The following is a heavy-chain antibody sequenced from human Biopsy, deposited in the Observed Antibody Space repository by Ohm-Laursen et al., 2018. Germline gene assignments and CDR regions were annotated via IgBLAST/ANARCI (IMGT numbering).Heavy chain of an antibody. CDR2: MSWDRGRI. J-gene: IGHJ4*02. CDR3: AKDSGGSPLGELFH. V-gene: IGHV3-9*01. CDR1: GFFFFDYA. D-gene: IGHD3-16*01. Sequence: SLRLSFAASGFFFFDYAMHCVRPAPGQPLVWVLGMSWDRGRIDDADSVKGRFTISRDNAKNSLYLQMNSLRAEDTALYYCAKDSGGSPLGELFHWGQGNLVTVSS.